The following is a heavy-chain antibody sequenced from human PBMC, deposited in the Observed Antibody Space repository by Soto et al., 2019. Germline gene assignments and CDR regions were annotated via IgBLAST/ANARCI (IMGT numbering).Heavy chain of an antibody. V-gene: IGHV4-59*01. CDR1: GGSISSYY. Sequence: QVQLQESGPGLVKPSETLSLTCTVSGGSISSYYWSWIRQPPGKGLEWIGYMYNTGSTVYNPSLKSRVTPSVDTSKNQFSLKLNAVTAADTAVYYCARDLWGYCGTDCYPLDVWGQGTTVTVSS. CDR3: ARDLWGYCGTDCYPLDV. J-gene: IGHJ6*02. CDR2: MYNTGST. D-gene: IGHD2-21*02.